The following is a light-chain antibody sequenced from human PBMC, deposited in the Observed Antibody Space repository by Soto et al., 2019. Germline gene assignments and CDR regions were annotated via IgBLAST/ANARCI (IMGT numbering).Light chain of an antibody. J-gene: IGLJ3*02. V-gene: IGLV3-21*02. Sequence: SYELTQPPSVSVAPGQTARITCGGSNIRSKSVHWYQQQPGQAPVLVIYDNSDRPSGIPERFSVSNSGNTATLTISRVEAGDEADYYCQVWDSSSAHRVFGGGTKLTVL. CDR2: DNS. CDR1: NIRSKS. CDR3: QVWDSSSAHRV.